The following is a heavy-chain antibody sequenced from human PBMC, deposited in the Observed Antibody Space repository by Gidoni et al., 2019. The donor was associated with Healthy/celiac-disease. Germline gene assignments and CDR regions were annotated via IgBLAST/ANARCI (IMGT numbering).Heavy chain of an antibody. CDR1: GFSLSTSGMC. CDR2: IDWDDDK. Sequence: QVTLRESGPALVKPTQPLTLTCTFSGFSLSTSGMCVSWIRQPPGKALEWLALIDWDDDKYYSTSLKTRLTISKDTSKNQVVLTMTNMDPVDTATYYCARMRVDTAKSWFDPWGQGTLVTVSS. V-gene: IGHV2-70*01. CDR3: ARMRVDTAKSWFDP. D-gene: IGHD5-18*01. J-gene: IGHJ5*02.